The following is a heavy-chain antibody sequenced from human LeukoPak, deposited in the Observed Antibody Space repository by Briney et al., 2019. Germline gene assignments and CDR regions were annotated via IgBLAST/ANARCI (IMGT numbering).Heavy chain of an antibody. Sequence: SETLSLTCAVSGGSVSRSGYSWSWIRQPPGKGLEWIGYIYDSGTTYYNPSLKSRVTISVDTSKNQFSLKLSSVTAADTAVYYCARVAFGTLYYFEYWGQGTLVTVSS. CDR2: IYDSGTT. V-gene: IGHV4-30-4*07. CDR3: ARVAFGTLYYFEY. J-gene: IGHJ4*02. D-gene: IGHD3-10*01. CDR1: GGSVSRSGYS.